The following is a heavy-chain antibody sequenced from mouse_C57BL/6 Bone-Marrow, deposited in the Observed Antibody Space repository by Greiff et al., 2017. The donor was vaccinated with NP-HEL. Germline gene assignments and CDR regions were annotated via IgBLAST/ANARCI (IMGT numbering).Heavy chain of an antibody. D-gene: IGHD1-1*01. Sequence: QVQLQQPGAELVRPGSSVKLSCKASGYTFTSYWMHWVKQRPIQGLEWIGNIDPSDSETHYNQKFKDKATLTVDKSSSTAYMRLSSLTSEDSAVYYCARGSSYPYYAMDYWGQGTSVTVSS. CDR3: ARGSSYPYYAMDY. V-gene: IGHV1-52*01. CDR2: IDPSDSET. CDR1: GYTFTSYW. J-gene: IGHJ4*01.